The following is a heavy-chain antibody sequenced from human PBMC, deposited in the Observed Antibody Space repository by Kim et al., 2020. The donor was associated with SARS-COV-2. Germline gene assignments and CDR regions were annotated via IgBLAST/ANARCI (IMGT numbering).Heavy chain of an antibody. J-gene: IGHJ6*02. Sequence: SVKVSCKASGGTFSSYAISWVRQAPGQGLEWMGGIIPIFGTANYAQKFQGRVTITADESTSTAYMELSSLRSEDTAVYYCARGYCSSTSCYIMSYYYYGMDVWGQGTTVTVSS. D-gene: IGHD2-2*02. V-gene: IGHV1-69*13. CDR1: GGTFSSYA. CDR3: ARGYCSSTSCYIMSYYYYGMDV. CDR2: IIPIFGTA.